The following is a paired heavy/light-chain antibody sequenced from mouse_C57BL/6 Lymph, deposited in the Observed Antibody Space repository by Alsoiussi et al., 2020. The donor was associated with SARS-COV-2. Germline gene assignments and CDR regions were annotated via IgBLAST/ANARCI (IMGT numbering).Light chain of an antibody. CDR3: LQYASYPWT. Sequence: DIQMTQSPSSLSASLGERVSLTCRASQEISGYLSWLQQKPDGTIKRLIYAASTLDSGVPKRFSGSRSGSDYSLTISSLESEDFADYYCLQYASYPWTFGGGTKLEIK. J-gene: IGKJ1*01. CDR2: AAS. CDR1: QEISGY. V-gene: IGKV9-124*01.
Heavy chain of an antibody. CDR1: GYTFTSYW. CDR3: ARSGYYGMDY. J-gene: IGHJ2*01. Sequence: QVQLQQPGTELVKPGASVKLSCKASGYTFTSYWMHWVKQRPGQGLEWIGNINPSNGGTNYNEKFKSKATLTVDKSSSTAYMQLSSLTSEDSAVYYCARSGYYGMDYWGQGTTLTVSS. D-gene: IGHD1-1*01. V-gene: IGHV1-53*01. CDR2: INPSNGGT.